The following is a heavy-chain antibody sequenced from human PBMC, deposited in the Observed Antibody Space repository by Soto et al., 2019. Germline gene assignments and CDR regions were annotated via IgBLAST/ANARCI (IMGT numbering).Heavy chain of an antibody. CDR2: INPNSGGT. D-gene: IGHD6-13*01. J-gene: IGHJ6*02. CDR3: ARVRKGAAAGTYYGMDV. CDR1: GYTFTGYY. V-gene: IGHV1-2*02. Sequence: SVKGSCRASGYTFTGYYMHWVRQAPVQGLEWMGWINPNSGGTNYAQKLQGRVTMTRDTSISTAYMELSRLRSDDTAVYYCARVRKGAAAGTYYGMDVWGQGTTVTVSS.